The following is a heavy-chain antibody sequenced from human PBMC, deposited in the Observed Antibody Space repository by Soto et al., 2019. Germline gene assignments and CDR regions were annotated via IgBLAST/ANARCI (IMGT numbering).Heavy chain of an antibody. CDR3: ATNGDYYDGSGPTYTQH. D-gene: IGHD3-22*01. CDR2: ISYDGGHM. J-gene: IGHJ1*01. CDR1: GFAFKSYG. V-gene: IGHV3-30*03. Sequence: GGSLRLSCAASGFAFKSYGMHWVRQAPGRGLEWVAAISYDGGHMYYGDSVKGRFTISRDNSKNTLYLQMTSLRPEDTAVYYCATNGDYYDGSGPTYTQHWGQGTLVTVSS.